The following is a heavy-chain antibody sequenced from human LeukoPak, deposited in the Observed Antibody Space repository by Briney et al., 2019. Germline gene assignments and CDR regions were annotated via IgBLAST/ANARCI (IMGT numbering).Heavy chain of an antibody. D-gene: IGHD3-10*01. Sequence: ASVKVSCKTSGYTFTNYDINWMRQATGQGLEWMGWMNPNSGNTGYAQKFQGRVTMTRDTSISTAYMELSSLTSDDTAVYYCARSIPTYYYGSGGIYYFDYWGQGTLVTVSS. CDR1: GYTFTNYD. CDR3: ARSIPTYYYGSGGIYYFDY. CDR2: MNPNSGNT. J-gene: IGHJ4*02. V-gene: IGHV1-8*01.